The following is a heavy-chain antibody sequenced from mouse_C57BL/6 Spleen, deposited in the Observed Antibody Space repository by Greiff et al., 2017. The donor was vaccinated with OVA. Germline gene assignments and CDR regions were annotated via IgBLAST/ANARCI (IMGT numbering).Heavy chain of an antibody. CDR3: ARPHRGECYLDY. J-gene: IGHJ2*01. CDR2: IDPSDSET. Sequence: QVQLKQPGAELVRPGSSVKLSCKASGYTFTSYWMHWVKQRPIQGLEWIGNIDPSDSETHYNQKFKDKATLTVDKSSSTAYMQLSSLTSEASAVYYCARPHRGECYLDYWAKEPHSQSPQ. V-gene: IGHV1-52*01. CDR1: GYTFTSYW.